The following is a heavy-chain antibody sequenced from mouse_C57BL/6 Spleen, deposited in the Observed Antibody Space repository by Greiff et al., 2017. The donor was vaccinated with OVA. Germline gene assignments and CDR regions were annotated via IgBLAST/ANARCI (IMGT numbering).Heavy chain of an antibody. CDR2: INPSSGYT. CDR3: ARSGDGYWYFDV. J-gene: IGHJ1*03. CDR1: GYTFTSYW. Sequence: QVQLQQSGAELAKPGASVKLSCKASGYTFTSYWMHWVKQRPGQGLEWIGYINPSSGYTKYNQKFKDKATLTAYKSSSTAYMQLSSLTYEDSAVYYCARSGDGYWYFDVWGTGTTVTVSS. V-gene: IGHV1-7*01. D-gene: IGHD2-3*01.